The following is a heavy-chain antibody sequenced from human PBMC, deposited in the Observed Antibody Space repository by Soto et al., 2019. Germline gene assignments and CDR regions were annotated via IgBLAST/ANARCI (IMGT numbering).Heavy chain of an antibody. D-gene: IGHD3-9*01. CDR3: ARMVALTGDYYGYYFDY. CDR1: GYSFSRYA. Sequence: QIQLVQSGAEVKKPGASVNISCKASGYSFSRYAMHWVRQAPGQSLEWMGWIIAGKGNTKYSEKFQGRVTITRNTSASTVFMELSSLRSEDTAVYYCARMVALTGDYYGYYFDYWGQGTLVTVSS. CDR2: IIAGKGNT. V-gene: IGHV1-3*01. J-gene: IGHJ4*02.